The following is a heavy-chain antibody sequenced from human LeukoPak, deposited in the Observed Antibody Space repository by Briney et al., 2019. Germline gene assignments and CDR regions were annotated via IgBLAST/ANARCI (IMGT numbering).Heavy chain of an antibody. CDR3: ARGRLRAVAGRTSDY. D-gene: IGHD6-19*01. CDR2: INPNSGGT. V-gene: IGHV1-2*02. CDR1: GYTFTGYY. J-gene: IGHJ4*02. Sequence: ASVKVSCKASGYTFTGYYMHWVRQAPGQGFEWMGWINPNSGGTNYAQKFQGRVTMTRDTSISTAYMELSRLRSDDTAVYYCARGRLRAVAGRTSDYWGQGTLVTVSS.